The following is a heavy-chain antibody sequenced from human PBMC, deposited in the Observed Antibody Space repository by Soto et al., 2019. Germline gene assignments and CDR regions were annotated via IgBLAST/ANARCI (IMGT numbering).Heavy chain of an antibody. J-gene: IGHJ6*02. Sequence: QVQLVQSGGEVKKPGASVKLSCTASGYTFTSYGISWVRQAPGQGLEWMGWISAYNGKTNYAQNVQGRVTMTTDTSTRTAYMALRSLRSDDTAVYSCARGGDVNYSHGMDVWGQGTTVTVSS. CDR1: GYTFTSYG. V-gene: IGHV1-18*01. D-gene: IGHD5-12*01. CDR3: ARGGDVNYSHGMDV. CDR2: ISAYNGKT.